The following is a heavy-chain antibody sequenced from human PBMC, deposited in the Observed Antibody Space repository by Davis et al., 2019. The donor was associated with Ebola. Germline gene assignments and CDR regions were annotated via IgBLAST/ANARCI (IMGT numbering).Heavy chain of an antibody. CDR3: ARGKSNYPYYYHGKDV. CDR2: ISAYNGNT. Sequence: ALVKVSCKASGYTFTSYGISWVRQAPGQGLEWMGWISAYNGNTNYAQKLQGRVTMTTDTSTSTAYMELRSLRSEDTAVYYCARGKSNYPYYYHGKDVWGQGTKVTVSS. J-gene: IGHJ6*02. D-gene: IGHD4-11*01. V-gene: IGHV1-18*01. CDR1: GYTFTSYG.